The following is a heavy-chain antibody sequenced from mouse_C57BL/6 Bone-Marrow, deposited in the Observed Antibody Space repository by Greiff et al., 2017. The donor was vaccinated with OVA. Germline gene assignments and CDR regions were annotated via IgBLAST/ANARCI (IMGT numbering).Heavy chain of an antibody. CDR2: INPGSGGT. V-gene: IGHV1-54*01. Sequence: VQLQQSGAELVRPGTSVKVSCKASGYAFTNYLIEWVKQRPGQGLEWIGVINPGSGGTNYNEKFKGKATLTADKSSSTAYMQLSSLTSEDSAVYFCARSGGNYDFDYWGQGTTLTVSS. J-gene: IGHJ2*01. CDR3: ARSGGNYDFDY. D-gene: IGHD2-1*01. CDR1: GYAFTNYL.